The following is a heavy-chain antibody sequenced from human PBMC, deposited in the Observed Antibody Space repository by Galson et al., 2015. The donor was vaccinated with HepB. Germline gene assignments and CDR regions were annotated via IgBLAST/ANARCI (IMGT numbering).Heavy chain of an antibody. CDR2: IDWDDDK. J-gene: IGHJ6*02. CDR1: GFSLSTSGMC. CDR3: ARISMNYDFWSGYYTDYYYYYGMDV. V-gene: IGHV2-70*01. Sequence: PALVKPTQTLTLTCTFSGFSLSTSGMCVSWIRQPPGKALEWLALIDWDDDKYYSTSLKTRLTISKDTSKNQVVLTMTNMDPVDTATYYCARISMNYDFWSGYYTDYYYYYGMDVWGQGTTVTVSS. D-gene: IGHD3-3*01.